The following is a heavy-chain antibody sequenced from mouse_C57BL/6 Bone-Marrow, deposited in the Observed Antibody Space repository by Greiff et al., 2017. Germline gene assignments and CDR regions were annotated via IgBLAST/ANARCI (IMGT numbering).Heavy chain of an antibody. CDR3: TRGLLAWFAY. D-gene: IGHD1-1*01. J-gene: IGHJ3*01. V-gene: IGHV14-1*01. Sequence: EVQLVESGAELVRPGASVKLSCTASGFNIKDYYMHWVKQRPEQGLEWIGRIDPEDGDTEYAPKLQGKATMTVYTSSNTAYLQLSSLTSEDTAVYYCTRGLLAWFAYWGQGTLVTVSA. CDR2: IDPEDGDT. CDR1: GFNIKDYY.